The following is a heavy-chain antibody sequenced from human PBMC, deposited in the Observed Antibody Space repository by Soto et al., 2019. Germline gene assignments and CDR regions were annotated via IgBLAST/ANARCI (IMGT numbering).Heavy chain of an antibody. CDR1: GFTLSDHF. Sequence: EVQLVESGGGLVQPGGSLRLSCAVSGFTLSDHFMDWVHQAPGKGLEWVGRTKHKASSYATEYAASVKGRFTISRDDSYNSLYLQMSSLRTEDTAVYYCVAYLSYYVHWGQGTLVTVSS. J-gene: IGHJ4*02. V-gene: IGHV3-72*01. CDR2: TKHKASSYAT. CDR3: VAYLSYYVH. D-gene: IGHD3-10*02.